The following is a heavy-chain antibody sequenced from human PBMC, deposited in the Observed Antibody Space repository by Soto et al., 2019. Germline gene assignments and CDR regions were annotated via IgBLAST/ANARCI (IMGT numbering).Heavy chain of an antibody. V-gene: IGHV1-18*03. CDR1: GYTFTSYG. D-gene: IGHD6-19*01. CDR3: ARERVRVAVDNWFDP. J-gene: IGHJ5*02. CDR2: ISAYNGNT. Sequence: ASVKVSCKASGYTFTSYGISWVRQAPGQGLEWMGWISAYNGNTNYAQKLQGRVTMTTDTSTSTAYMELRSLRSDDMAVYYCARERVRVAVDNWFDPWGQGTLVTVSS.